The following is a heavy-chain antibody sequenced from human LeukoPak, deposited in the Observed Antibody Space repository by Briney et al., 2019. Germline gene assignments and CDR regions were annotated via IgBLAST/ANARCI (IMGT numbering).Heavy chain of an antibody. Sequence: SVKVSCKASGGTFSSYAISWVRQAPGQGLEWMGVIIPIFSTANYAQKFQGRVTITTDESTSTAYMELSSLRSEDTAVYYCARQAAAGTPFGYWGQGTLVTVSS. CDR3: ARQAAAGTPFGY. CDR1: GGTFSSYA. CDR2: IIPIFSTA. D-gene: IGHD6-13*01. V-gene: IGHV1-69*05. J-gene: IGHJ4*02.